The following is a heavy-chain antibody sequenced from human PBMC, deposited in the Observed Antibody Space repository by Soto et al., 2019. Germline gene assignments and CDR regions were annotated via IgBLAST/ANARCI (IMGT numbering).Heavy chain of an antibody. CDR3: ARDDRSVSGVVTLDH. Sequence: ASVKVSCKATGYSFKNYAVHWVRQAPGQRLEWMGFTNEGSGNTRFSQKFQGRISITRDTSASTVYLDLSSLTSEDTAIYYCARDDRSVSGVVTLDHWGPGTLGTVSS. J-gene: IGHJ4*02. CDR1: GYSFKNYA. V-gene: IGHV1-3*01. CDR2: TNEGSGNT. D-gene: IGHD3-3*01.